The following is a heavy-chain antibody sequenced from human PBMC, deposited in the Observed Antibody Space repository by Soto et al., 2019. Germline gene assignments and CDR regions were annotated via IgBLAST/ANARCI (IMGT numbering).Heavy chain of an antibody. J-gene: IGHJ6*02. D-gene: IGHD3-10*01. CDR3: ARDYYGSPYYYYYGMDV. V-gene: IGHV1-2*04. Sequence: ASVKVSCKASGYTFTGYYMHWVRQAPGQRLEWMGWINPNSGGTNYAQKFQGWVTMTRDTSISTAYMELSRLRSDDTAVYYCARDYYGSPYYYYYGMDVWGQGTTVTVSS. CDR1: GYTFTGYY. CDR2: INPNSGGT.